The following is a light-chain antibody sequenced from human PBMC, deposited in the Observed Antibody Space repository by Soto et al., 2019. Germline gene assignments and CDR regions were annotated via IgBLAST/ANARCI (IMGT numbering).Light chain of an antibody. J-gene: IGKJ4*01. V-gene: IGKV3-15*01. CDR3: QQYNNWPPLT. CDR1: QSVGTK. CDR2: HVS. Sequence: EIVMTQSPGTLSVSLGERATLSCRASQSVGTKLAWYQQKPGQVPRLLIYHVSTRATGVPARFSGSGSVTEFTLTISSLQSEDFAVYYCQQYNNWPPLTFGGGTKVDIK.